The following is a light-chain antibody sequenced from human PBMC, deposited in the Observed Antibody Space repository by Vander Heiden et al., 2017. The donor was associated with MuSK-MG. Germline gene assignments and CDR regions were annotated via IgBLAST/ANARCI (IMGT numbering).Light chain of an antibody. CDR1: QDISNY. J-gene: IGKJ3*01. V-gene: IGKV1-33*01. CDR2: DAS. CDR3: QQDDNLPVT. Sequence: DIQMTQSPSSLSASVGDRVTITCQASQDISNYLNWYQQKPGKAPKLLIYDASNLETGVPSRFSASGSGTDFTFTISSLQPEDIATYYCQQDDNLPVTFGHGTKVDIK.